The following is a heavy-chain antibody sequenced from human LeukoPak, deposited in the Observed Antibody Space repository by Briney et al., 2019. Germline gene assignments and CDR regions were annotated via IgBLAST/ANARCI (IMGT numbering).Heavy chain of an antibody. J-gene: IGHJ4*02. Sequence: ASVKVSCKASGYTFTSYGISWVRQAPGQGLEWMGWISAYNGNTNYAQKLQGRVTMTTDTSTSTAYMERRSLRSDDTAVYYWARVGYGHYYGSGSYYPIDYWGQGTLVTVSS. CDR3: ARVGYGHYYGSGSYYPIDY. CDR1: GYTFTSYG. D-gene: IGHD3-10*01. V-gene: IGHV1-18*01. CDR2: ISAYNGNT.